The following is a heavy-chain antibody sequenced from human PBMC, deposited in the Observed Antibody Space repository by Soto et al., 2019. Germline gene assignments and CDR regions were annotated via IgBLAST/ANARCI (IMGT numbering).Heavy chain of an antibody. Sequence: QVQLQESGPGLVKPSGTLSLTCSVSGGSISTDNWWSWVRQSPGKGVGGIGEIYHGRSTNYNPSLMNRQTISIDESRNQFSLRLKSVTAADTAIYYCARESGSITVRGPFDLWGQGTLVTVSS. D-gene: IGHD3-16*01. V-gene: IGHV4-4*02. CDR2: IYHGRST. J-gene: IGHJ3*01. CDR1: GGSISTDNW. CDR3: ARESGSITVRGPFDL.